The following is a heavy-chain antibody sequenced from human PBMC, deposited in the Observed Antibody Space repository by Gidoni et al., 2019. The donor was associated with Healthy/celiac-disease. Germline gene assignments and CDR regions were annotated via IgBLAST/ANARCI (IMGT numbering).Heavy chain of an antibody. V-gene: IGHV1-46*03. CDR3: GRGQYYYDSSGYHDAFDI. Sequence: VQLVQSGAEVKKPGASVKVSCKASGYAFTSYYMHWVRQAPGQGLEWMGIFNPSGGSTSYAQKFLGRVTMTRDTSTSTVYMELSSLRSEETAVYYCGRGQYYYDSSGYHDAFDIWGQGTMDTVSS. CDR2: FNPSGGST. J-gene: IGHJ3*02. D-gene: IGHD3-22*01. CDR1: GYAFTSYY.